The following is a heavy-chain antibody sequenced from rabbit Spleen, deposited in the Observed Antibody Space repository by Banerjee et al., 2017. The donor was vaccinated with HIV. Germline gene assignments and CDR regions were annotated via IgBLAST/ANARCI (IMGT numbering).Heavy chain of an antibody. V-gene: IGHV1S45*01. Sequence: QQQLEESGGGLVKPGGTLTLTCKASGIDFSSYYYMCWVRQAPGKGLELIACIAGSSSGFTYSATWAKGRFTCSKTSSTTVSLQMTSLTVADTATYFCARDLTGVIGWNFGWWGPGTLVTVS. CDR3: ARDLTGVIGWNFGW. CDR2: IAGSSSGFT. CDR1: GIDFSSYYY. J-gene: IGHJ6*01. D-gene: IGHD4-1*01.